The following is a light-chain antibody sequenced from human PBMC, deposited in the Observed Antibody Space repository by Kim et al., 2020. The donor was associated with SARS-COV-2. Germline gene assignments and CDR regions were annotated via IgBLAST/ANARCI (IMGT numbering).Light chain of an antibody. V-gene: IGLV2-14*01. CDR2: DVS. Sequence: QSALTQPASVSGSPRQSITLSCTGTSSDVGAYNFVSWYQQHPGKAPKLMIYDVSMRPSGVSNRFSASKSGNTASLTISGPQAEDEADYYCSSYTSSGTWVFGGGTQLTVL. CDR3: SSYTSSGTWV. CDR1: SSDVGAYNF. J-gene: IGLJ3*02.